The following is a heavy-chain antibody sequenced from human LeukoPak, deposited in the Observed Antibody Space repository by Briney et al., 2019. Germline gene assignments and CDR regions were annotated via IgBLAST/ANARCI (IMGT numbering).Heavy chain of an antibody. D-gene: IGHD3-22*01. J-gene: IGHJ4*02. Sequence: GGALRLSCAASGFTFSSYAMSWVRQAPGEGLEWVSAISGSGGSTYYADSVRGRFTISRDNSKNTPYLQMDNLRVEDAAVYYCARATYDSNGYTANHDSRGQGTLVTVSS. CDR3: ARATYDSNGYTANHDS. V-gene: IGHV3-23*01. CDR1: GFTFSSYA. CDR2: ISGSGGST.